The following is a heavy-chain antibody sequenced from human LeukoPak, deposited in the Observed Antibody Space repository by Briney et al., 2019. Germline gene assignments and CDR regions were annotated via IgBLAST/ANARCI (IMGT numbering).Heavy chain of an antibody. CDR1: GFTFSSYW. V-gene: IGHV3-74*01. CDR2: INSDGSST. J-gene: IGHJ4*02. CDR3: ARDAFASGSYNPFDN. Sequence: GGSLRLSCAASGFTFSSYWMHWVRQAPGKGLVWVSRINSDGSSTSYADSVKGRFTISRDNAKNTLYLQMNSLRAEDTAVYYCARDAFASGSYNPFDNWGQGTLVTVSS. D-gene: IGHD3-10*01.